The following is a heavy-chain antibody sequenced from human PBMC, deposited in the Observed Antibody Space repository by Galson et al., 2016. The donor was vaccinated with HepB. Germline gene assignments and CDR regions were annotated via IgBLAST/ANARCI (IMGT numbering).Heavy chain of an antibody. CDR3: ARGFRGDFDV. J-gene: IGHJ3*01. D-gene: IGHD3-10*01. CDR2: IYPIGNT. Sequence: TLSLTCIVSGGSVSNGPYYWSWIRQPAGKGLEWIGRIYPIGNTNYNPSLKSRVTISRDTSKNQFSLKLTSVTAADTAMYYCARGFRGDFDVWGQGTLVTVS. CDR1: GGSVSNGPYY. V-gene: IGHV4-61*02.